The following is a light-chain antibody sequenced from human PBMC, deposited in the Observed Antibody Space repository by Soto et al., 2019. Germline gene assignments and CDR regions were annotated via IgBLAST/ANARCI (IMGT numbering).Light chain of an antibody. J-gene: IGKJ3*01. Sequence: IVLTQSPGTLSLSPGERATLSCRASQSVSSSYLAWYQQKPGQAPRLLIYGASSRATGIPDRFSGSGSGTDFTLTISRLEPEDFAVYYCQQYGRSPFTFGPGTKVDIK. CDR1: QSVSSSY. CDR2: GAS. CDR3: QQYGRSPFT. V-gene: IGKV3-20*01.